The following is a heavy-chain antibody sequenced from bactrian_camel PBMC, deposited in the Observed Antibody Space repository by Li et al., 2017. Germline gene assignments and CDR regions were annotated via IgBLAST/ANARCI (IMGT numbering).Heavy chain of an antibody. D-gene: IGHD6*01. CDR2: INSGGDST. CDR3: ATQRSWSTGAYAANY. CDR1: GFTFSSYH. J-gene: IGHJ4*01. Sequence: DVQLVESGGGLVQPGGSLRLSCAASGFTFSSYHMTWVRQAPGKGLEWVSGINSGGDSTYYEYSLEGRFTISRDNAKNTVYLQMNSLKSEDPALYYCATQRSWSTGAYAANYWGQGTQVTVS. V-gene: IGHV3S40*01.